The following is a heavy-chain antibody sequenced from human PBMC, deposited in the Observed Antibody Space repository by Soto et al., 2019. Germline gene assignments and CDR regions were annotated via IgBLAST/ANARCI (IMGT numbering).Heavy chain of an antibody. V-gene: IGHV3-74*01. CDR3: SRGDKGGFER. D-gene: IGHD2-15*01. CDR2: IQSDGSST. J-gene: IGHJ3*01. Sequence: EVQLVESEGGLVQRGGSLRLSCAASGFTFNYYWMHWVRQAPGQGLVWVSPIQSDGSSTTYADSVKGRFTISSDNGKNTLYPQINSLRAEDTAVYYCSRGDKGGFERWGQGTTVTVSS. CDR1: GFTFNYYW.